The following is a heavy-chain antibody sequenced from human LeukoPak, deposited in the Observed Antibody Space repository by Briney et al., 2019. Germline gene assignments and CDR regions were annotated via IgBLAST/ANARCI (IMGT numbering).Heavy chain of an antibody. CDR3: ARNYYDSSGYYPHFDY. V-gene: IGHV1-3*01. D-gene: IGHD3-22*01. J-gene: IGHJ4*02. CDR2: INAGNGNT. CDR1: RYTFTSYA. Sequence: ASVKVSCKASRYTFTSYAMHWVRQAPGQRLEWMGWINAGNGNTKYSQKFQGRVTITRDTSASTAYMELSSLRSEDTAVYYCARNYYDSSGYYPHFDYWGQGTLVTVSS.